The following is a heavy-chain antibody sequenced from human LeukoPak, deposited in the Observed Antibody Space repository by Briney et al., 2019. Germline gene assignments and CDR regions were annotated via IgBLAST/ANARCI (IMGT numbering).Heavy chain of an antibody. D-gene: IGHD6-25*01. J-gene: IGHJ4*02. CDR2: IYTSGSTSGST. V-gene: IGHV4-4*07. CDR1: GGSISSYY. Sequence: SETLSLTCTVSGGSISSYYWSWLRQPAEKGLEWIGRIYTSGSTSGSTNYNPSLKSRVTMSVDTSKNQFSLRLSSVTAAGTAVYYCARAAPTTGNFDCWGQGTLVTVSS. CDR3: ARAAPTTGNFDC.